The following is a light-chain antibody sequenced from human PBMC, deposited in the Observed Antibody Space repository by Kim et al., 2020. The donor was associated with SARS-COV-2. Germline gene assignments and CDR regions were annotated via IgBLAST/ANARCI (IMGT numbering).Light chain of an antibody. V-gene: IGKV3-20*01. CDR3: QQYASSPST. J-gene: IGKJ1*01. CDR1: QIVCNIY. Sequence: SPGERPTLSYRASQIVCNIYLAWYPQKPGHAPRLLIYGASSRATGIPDRFSGSGSGTDFTLTISRLEPEDFAVYYCQQYASSPSTFGQGTKVDIK. CDR2: GAS.